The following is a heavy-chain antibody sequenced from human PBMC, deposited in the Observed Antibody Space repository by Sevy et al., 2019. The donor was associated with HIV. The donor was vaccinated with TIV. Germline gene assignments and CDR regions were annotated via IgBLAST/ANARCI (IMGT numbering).Heavy chain of an antibody. CDR3: AKDRIDSSFNCSNWFDF. Sequence: GGYLRLSCAASGFTFTSYTMYWVRQAPGKGLEWVAAISGSGQSSLYADSVKGRFTVSRDRSKNTLFLQMDSLRVEDTALYYCAKDRIDSSFNCSNWFDFWGQGTPVTVSS. V-gene: IGHV3-23*01. CDR2: ISGSGQSS. J-gene: IGHJ5*01. D-gene: IGHD3-22*01. CDR1: GFTFTSYT.